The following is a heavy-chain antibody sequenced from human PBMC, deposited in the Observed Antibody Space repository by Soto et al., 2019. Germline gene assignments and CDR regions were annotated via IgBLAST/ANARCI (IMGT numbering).Heavy chain of an antibody. CDR1: GGSMSGYH. D-gene: IGHD3-10*01. V-gene: IGHV4-4*07. CDR2: VHSTGST. Sequence: NPSETLSLTCTVSGGSMSGYHWSWVRQPAGKGLEWIGRVHSTGSTDYNPSVESRITASLDTSKKQFSLKLRSVTAADTALYFCGRDSVSLTLFDYWGQGILVTVSS. CDR3: GRDSVSLTLFDY. J-gene: IGHJ4*02.